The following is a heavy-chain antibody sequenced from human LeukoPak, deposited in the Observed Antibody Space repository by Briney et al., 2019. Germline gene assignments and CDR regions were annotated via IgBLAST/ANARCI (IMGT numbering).Heavy chain of an antibody. CDR2: ICANDGNT. Sequence: GGSLRLSCAASGFTFSSYAMSWVRQAPGKGLEWVSVICANDGNTYYADAVKGRFTISRDNSKDTLYLQMDSLRAEDTAVYYCARVDASGTDLVDYWGQGTLVTVSS. V-gene: IGHV3-23*01. D-gene: IGHD1-26*01. J-gene: IGHJ4*02. CDR1: GFTFSSYA. CDR3: ARVDASGTDLVDY.